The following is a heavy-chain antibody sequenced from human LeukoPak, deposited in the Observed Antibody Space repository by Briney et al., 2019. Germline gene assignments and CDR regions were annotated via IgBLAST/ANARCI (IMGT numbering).Heavy chain of an antibody. Sequence: GGSLRLSCAASGFTLSTYWMTWVRQAPGKGLEWVANINEDGNTKNYVDSLKGRFTISRDNAKNSVYLQMNSLRAEDTAVYFCVKDERGPFYIHWGQGTLVTVSS. V-gene: IGHV3-7*01. J-gene: IGHJ4*02. CDR1: GFTLSTYW. CDR3: VKDERGPFYIH. CDR2: INEDGNTK. D-gene: IGHD1-26*01.